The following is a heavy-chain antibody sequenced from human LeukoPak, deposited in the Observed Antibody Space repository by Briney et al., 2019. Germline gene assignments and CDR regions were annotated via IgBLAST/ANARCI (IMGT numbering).Heavy chain of an antibody. D-gene: IGHD6-19*01. CDR1: GFTFSSYG. CDR2: ISYDGSNK. Sequence: GGSLRLSCAASGFTFSSYGMHWVRQAPGKGLEWVAVISYDGSNKYYADSVKGRFTISRDNSKNTLYLQMNSLRAEDTAVYYCAKVPSSGWSPFGYWGQGTLVTVSS. CDR3: AKVPSSGWSPFGY. J-gene: IGHJ4*02. V-gene: IGHV3-30*18.